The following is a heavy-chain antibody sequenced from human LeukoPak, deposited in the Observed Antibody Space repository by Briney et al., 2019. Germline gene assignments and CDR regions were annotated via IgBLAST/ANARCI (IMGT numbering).Heavy chain of an antibody. D-gene: IGHD5-12*01. J-gene: IGHJ6*03. V-gene: IGHV3-30*19. CDR3: ARGSRAIVATKFARGRYMDV. Sequence: RGSLRLSCAASGFTFSSYGMHWVRQVPGKGLEWVAVISHDGSNKYYADSVKGRFTISRDNSKNTLYLQMNSLRTEDTAVYYCARGSRAIVATKFARGRYMDVWGKGTTVTVSS. CDR2: ISHDGSNK. CDR1: GFTFSSYG.